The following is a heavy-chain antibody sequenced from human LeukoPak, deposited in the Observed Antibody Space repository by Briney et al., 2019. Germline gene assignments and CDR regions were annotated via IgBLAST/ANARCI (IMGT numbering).Heavy chain of an antibody. CDR2: IYYSGST. J-gene: IGHJ4*02. V-gene: IGHV4-39*07. CDR1: GGSISSSSYY. D-gene: IGHD6-19*01. CDR3: ARGTLYSGWSYYFGY. Sequence: KSSETLSLTCTVSGGSISSSSYYWGWIRQPPGKGLEWIGSIYYSGSTYYNPSLKSRVTISVDTSKNQFSLKLSSVTAADTAMYYCARGTLYSGWSYYFGYWGQGSQVTVSS.